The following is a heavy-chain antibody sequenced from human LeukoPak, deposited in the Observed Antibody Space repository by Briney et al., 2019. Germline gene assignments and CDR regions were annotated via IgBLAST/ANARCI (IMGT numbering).Heavy chain of an antibody. J-gene: IGHJ4*02. V-gene: IGHV3-23*01. Sequence: PGGSLRLSCTASGFTFGDYAMSWFRRAPGMGLEWVSAITDSATNTYYTHSVKGRFTISRDNSKNTLYLQMNSLRAEDTAIYYCAKESMGSGSYPADYWGQGTLVTVSS. D-gene: IGHD1-26*01. CDR1: GFTFGDYA. CDR3: AKESMGSGSYPADY. CDR2: ITDSATNT.